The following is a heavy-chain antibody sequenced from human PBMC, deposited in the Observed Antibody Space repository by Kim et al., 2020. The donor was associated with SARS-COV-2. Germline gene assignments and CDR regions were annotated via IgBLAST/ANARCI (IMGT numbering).Heavy chain of an antibody. J-gene: IGHJ4*02. V-gene: IGHV4-39*02. Sequence: SETLSLTCTVSGGSISSSSYYWGWIRQPPGKGLEWIGSIYYSGSTYYNPSLKSRVTISVDTSKNQFSLKLSSVTAADTAVYYCARDGELHGEGPHVLRYFDWLAGGFDYWGQGTLVTVSS. D-gene: IGHD3-9*01. CDR2: IYYSGST. CDR3: ARDGELHGEGPHVLRYFDWLAGGFDY. CDR1: GGSISSSSYY.